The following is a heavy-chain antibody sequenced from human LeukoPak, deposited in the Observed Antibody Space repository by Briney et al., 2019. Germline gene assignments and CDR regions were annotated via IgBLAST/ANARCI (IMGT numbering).Heavy chain of an antibody. CDR3: AKDMWGRCFTKGGAFDI. J-gene: IGHJ3*02. CDR1: GFTFDDYA. CDR2: ISWNSGSI. Sequence: PGGSLRLSCAASGFTFDDYAMHWVRHAPGKGLEWVSGISWNSGSIGYADSVKGRFTTSRDNAKNSPYLQMNSLRAEDTALYYCAKDMWGRCFTKGGAFDIWGQGTMVTVSS. D-gene: IGHD1-26*01. V-gene: IGHV3-9*01.